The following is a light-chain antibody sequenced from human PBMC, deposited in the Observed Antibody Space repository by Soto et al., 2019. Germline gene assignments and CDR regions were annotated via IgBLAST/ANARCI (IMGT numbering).Light chain of an antibody. J-gene: IGLJ2*01. CDR1: SSDVGAYNY. Sequence: QSALTQPPSASGSPGQSVTISCTGTSSDVGAYNYVSWYQQHPGKAPKLMIYEVSKRPSGVPDRFSGSKSGNTASLTVSGLQAEYEAEYYCSSSAGNENLGVFVGGTKLTVL. CDR2: EVS. V-gene: IGLV2-8*01. CDR3: SSSAGNENLGV.